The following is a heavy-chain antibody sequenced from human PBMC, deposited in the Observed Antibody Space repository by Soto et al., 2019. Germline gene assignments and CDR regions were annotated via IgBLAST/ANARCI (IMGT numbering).Heavy chain of an antibody. CDR1: GYTFTSYG. CDR2: ISAYNGNK. D-gene: IGHD5-12*01. CDR3: ARVIVASDFHGAQTFDY. V-gene: IGHV1-18*01. J-gene: IGHJ4*02. Sequence: QVKLVQSGAEVKKPGASVKVSCKASGYTFTSYGISWVRQAPGQGLEWMGWISAYNGNKNYAQKLQGRVTMTTDTSTSTAYMELRSLRSDDTAVYYCARVIVASDFHGAQTFDYWGQGTLVTVSS.